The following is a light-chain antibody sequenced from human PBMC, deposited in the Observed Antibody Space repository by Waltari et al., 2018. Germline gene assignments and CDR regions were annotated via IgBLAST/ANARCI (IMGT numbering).Light chain of an antibody. CDR2: LGS. CDR3: MQALQTPLT. CDR1: QSLLHSNGYYY. J-gene: IGKJ4*01. V-gene: IGKV2-28*01. Sequence: DIVMTQSPLSLPVTPVEPASISCRPSQSLLHSNGYYYLHWYLQKPGQSPQLLIHLGSNRASGVPDRFSGSGSGTDFTLKISRVEAEDVGVYYCMQALQTPLTFSGGTKVEIK.